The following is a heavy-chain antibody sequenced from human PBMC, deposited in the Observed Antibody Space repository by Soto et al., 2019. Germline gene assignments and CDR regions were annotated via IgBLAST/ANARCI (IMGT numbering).Heavy chain of an antibody. CDR2: IYSGGST. D-gene: IGHD3-10*01. V-gene: IGHV3-53*01. CDR1: GFTVSSNH. Sequence: GGSLRLSCAASGFTVSSNHMSWVRQAPGKGLEWVSIIYSGGSTYYADSVKGRFTISRDISKSTLYLQVNSLRAEDTAVYYCARVYSGYFDYWGQGTLVTVSS. J-gene: IGHJ4*02. CDR3: ARVYSGYFDY.